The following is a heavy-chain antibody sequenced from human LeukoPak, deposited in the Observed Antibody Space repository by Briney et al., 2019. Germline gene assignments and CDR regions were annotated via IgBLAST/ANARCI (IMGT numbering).Heavy chain of an antibody. J-gene: IGHJ4*02. Sequence: SETLSLTCTVSGGSISSSSYYWGWIRQPPGKGLEWIGSIYYSGSTYYNPSPKSRVTISVDTSKNQFSLKLSSVTAADTAVYYCARQGRMVRGVIIGYWGQGTLVTVSS. D-gene: IGHD3-10*01. V-gene: IGHV4-39*01. CDR2: IYYSGST. CDR3: ARQGRMVRGVIIGY. CDR1: GGSISSSSYY.